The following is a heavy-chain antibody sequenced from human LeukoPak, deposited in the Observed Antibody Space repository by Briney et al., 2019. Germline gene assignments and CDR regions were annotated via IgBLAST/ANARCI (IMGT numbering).Heavy chain of an antibody. Sequence: GGSLRLSCAASGFTFTTYWMNWVRQAPGKGLEWVANIKQDGTETYYVHSVKGRFTVSRDNAKNSVFLQMNSLRDDDTAVYYCARSLSHWELPTNYWGQGTLVTVSS. CDR2: IKQDGTET. D-gene: IGHD1-26*01. J-gene: IGHJ4*02. V-gene: IGHV3-7*01. CDR1: GFTFTTYW. CDR3: ARSLSHWELPTNY.